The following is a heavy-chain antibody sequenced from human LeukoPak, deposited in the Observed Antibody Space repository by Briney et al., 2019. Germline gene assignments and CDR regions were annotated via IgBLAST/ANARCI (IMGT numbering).Heavy chain of an antibody. D-gene: IGHD2-15*01. CDR1: GFTFSNYD. CDR2: IDTAGDT. J-gene: IGHJ4*02. V-gene: IGHV3-13*01. Sequence: QPGGSLRLSCAASGFTFSNYDMHWVRQPTGKGREWVSAIDTAGDTYYPDSVRGRFTFSRENAKNSLSLQMNSLRAEDTAVYYCARAWRGCIGGRCPYYFDYWGQGTLVTVSS. CDR3: ARAWRGCIGGRCPYYFDY.